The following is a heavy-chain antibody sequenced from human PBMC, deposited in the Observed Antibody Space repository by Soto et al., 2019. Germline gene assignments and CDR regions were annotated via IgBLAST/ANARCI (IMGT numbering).Heavy chain of an antibody. V-gene: IGHV4-31*03. CDR3: AKKVDY. J-gene: IGHJ4*02. CDR1: DDSISSGGYY. CDR2: IYFGGRS. Sequence: PSETLSLTCTVSDDSISSGGYYWTWIRQHPGKGLEWIGYIYFGGRSYYNPSLKSRLSMSVDTSKNQFSLKLSSVTAADTDVYYCAKKVDYWGQGTLVTVSS.